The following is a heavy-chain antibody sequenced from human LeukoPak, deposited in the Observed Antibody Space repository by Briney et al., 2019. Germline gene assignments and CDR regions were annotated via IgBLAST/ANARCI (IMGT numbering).Heavy chain of an antibody. V-gene: IGHV1-18*01. CDR2: ISAYNGYT. Sequence: ASVKVSCKTSGYTFTTYDINWVRQAPGQGLEWMGRISAYNGYTNYGQNLRGRVTMTTDTSTNTAYMELRSLRSDDTAVYYCARVGTGTRSFDSWGQGTLVTVSS. J-gene: IGHJ4*02. CDR3: ARVGTGTRSFDS. CDR1: GYTFTTYD. D-gene: IGHD1/OR15-1a*01.